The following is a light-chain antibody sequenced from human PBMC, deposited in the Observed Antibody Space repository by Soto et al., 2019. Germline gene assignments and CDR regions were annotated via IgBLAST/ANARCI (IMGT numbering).Light chain of an antibody. V-gene: IGLV2-14*03. Sequence: QSALTQPASVSGSPGQSITNSCTGTSSDVGGYNYVSWYQQHPGKAPKLMIYDVSNRPSGVSNRFSGSKSGNTASLTISGLQAEDEADYYCSSYSSRNTHVFGTGTKLTVL. CDR1: SSDVGGYNY. CDR2: DVS. CDR3: SSYSSRNTHV. J-gene: IGLJ1*01.